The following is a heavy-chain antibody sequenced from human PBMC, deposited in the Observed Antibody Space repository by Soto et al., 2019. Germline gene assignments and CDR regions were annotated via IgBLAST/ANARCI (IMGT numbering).Heavy chain of an antibody. CDR1: GFMFSNRW. CDR2: INSDGSTT. V-gene: IGHV3-74*01. J-gene: IGHJ6*02. CDR3: ARDSSYGMDV. Sequence: EVQLVESGGGLVQPGGSLRLSCAASGFMFSNRWMHWVRQAPGKGLVWVSYINSDGSTTTYADSVKGRFTISRDNAKNTVYLQTNSLRAEDTAVYYCARDSSYGMDVWGQGTTVTVSS.